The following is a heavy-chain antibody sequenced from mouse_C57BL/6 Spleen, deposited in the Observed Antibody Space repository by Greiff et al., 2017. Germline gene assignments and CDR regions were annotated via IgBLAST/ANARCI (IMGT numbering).Heavy chain of an antibody. D-gene: IGHD1-1*01. CDR3: ARDYGSSYGYFEV. V-gene: IGHV1-75*01. Sequence: VQLQQSGPELVKPGASVKISCKASGYTFTDYYINWVKQRPGQGLEWIGWIFPGSGSTYYNEKFKGKATLTVDKSSSTAYMLLSSLTSEDSAVYFCARDYGSSYGYFEVWGTGTTVTVSS. CDR2: IFPGSGST. J-gene: IGHJ1*03. CDR1: GYTFTDYY.